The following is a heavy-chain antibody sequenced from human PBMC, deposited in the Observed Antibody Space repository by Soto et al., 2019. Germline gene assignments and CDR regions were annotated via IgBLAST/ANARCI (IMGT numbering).Heavy chain of an antibody. Sequence: EVQLLESGGGLVHPGGSLRLSCAASGFTFSGYAMNWVRQAPGKGLEWVSGISGSGGRTNYADSVKGRFTISRDNSKKTLYLQLISVRGEDTAVYYCAKRGPGGIVVVISATTGDFDCWGQGTLVTVSS. CDR1: GFTFSGYA. CDR2: ISGSGGRT. CDR3: AKRGPGGIVVVISATTGDFDC. J-gene: IGHJ4*02. D-gene: IGHD2-15*01. V-gene: IGHV3-23*01.